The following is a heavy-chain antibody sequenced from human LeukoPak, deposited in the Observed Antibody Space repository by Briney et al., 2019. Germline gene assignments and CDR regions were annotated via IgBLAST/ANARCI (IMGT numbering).Heavy chain of an antibody. V-gene: IGHV3-74*01. CDR2: INSDETST. CDR1: GFTFSSYR. Sequence: PGGSLRLSCAASGFTFSSYRMHWVRQAPGKGLVWVSRINSDETSTSYADSVKGRFTISRDNAKKTLYLQMNSLRAEDTAVYYCARSRYGVAALFDYWGQGTLVTVSS. D-gene: IGHD4-17*01. CDR3: ARSRYGVAALFDY. J-gene: IGHJ4*02.